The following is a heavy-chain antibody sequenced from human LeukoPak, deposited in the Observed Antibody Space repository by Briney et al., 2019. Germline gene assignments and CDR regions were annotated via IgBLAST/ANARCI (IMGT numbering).Heavy chain of an antibody. V-gene: IGHV3-43D*03. J-gene: IGHJ4*02. D-gene: IGHD3-22*01. CDR2: IGWDGGYT. Sequence: GGSLRLSCAASGFTFDDYAMHWARQAPGKGLEWVSLIGWDGGYTYYADSVKGRFTISRDNSKNSLYLQMNSLRAEDTASYYCAKGGVYDSSVYFDYWGQGTLVTVSS. CDR3: AKGGVYDSSVYFDY. CDR1: GFTFDDYA.